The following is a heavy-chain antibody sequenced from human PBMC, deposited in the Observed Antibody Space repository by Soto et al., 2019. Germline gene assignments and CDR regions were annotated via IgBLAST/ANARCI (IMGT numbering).Heavy chain of an antibody. D-gene: IGHD6-13*01. CDR1: GGSFSGYY. CDR3: ARGGPAAVPGQLVPQTFDY. Sequence: SETLSLTCAVYGGSFSGYYWSWIRQPPGKGLEWIGEINHSGSTNYNPSLKSRVTISVDTSKNQFSLKLSSVTAADTAVYYCARGGPAAVPGQLVPQTFDYWGQGTLVTVSS. CDR2: INHSGST. J-gene: IGHJ4*02. V-gene: IGHV4-34*01.